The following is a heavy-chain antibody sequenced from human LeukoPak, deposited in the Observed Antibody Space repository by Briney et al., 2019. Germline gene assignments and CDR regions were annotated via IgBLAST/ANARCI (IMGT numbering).Heavy chain of an antibody. D-gene: IGHD2-2*02. CDR2: IYSRGST. CDR1: GGSISSYY. CDR3: ARSCSTTSCYTGAYYYYMDV. V-gene: IGHV4-4*07. J-gene: IGHJ6*03. Sequence: KPSETLSLTCTVSGGSISSYYWSWIRQPAGKGLEWIGRIYSRGSTNYNPSLKSRVTISVDTSKNQFSLKLSSVTAADTAIYYCARSCSTTSCYTGAYYYYMDVWGKGTTVTVSS.